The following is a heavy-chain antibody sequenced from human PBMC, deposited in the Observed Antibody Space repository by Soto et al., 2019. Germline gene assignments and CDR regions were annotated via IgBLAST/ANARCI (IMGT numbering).Heavy chain of an antibody. D-gene: IGHD1-26*01. J-gene: IGHJ1*01. V-gene: IGHV1-69*13. CDR3: ARIPRYSFPTSDPLDN. Sequence: SVKVSCKASGGTFNTYTFSWVRQAPGQGLEWMGSIIPIFGTTHYAQSFQGRLSITADQSSTTTYMELRSLTSHDTALYYCARIPRYSFPTSDPLDNWGQGTLVTV. CDR1: GGTFNTYT. CDR2: IIPIFGTT.